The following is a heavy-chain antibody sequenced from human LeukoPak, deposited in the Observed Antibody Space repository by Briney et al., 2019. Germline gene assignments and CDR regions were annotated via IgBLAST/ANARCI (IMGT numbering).Heavy chain of an antibody. Sequence: PGGSLRLSCAASGFTFSSYSMNWVRQAPGKGLEWVSYISSSSTIYYADSVKGRFTISRDNAKNSLYLQMNSLRAEDTAVYYCARGDYGDFHHDYWGQGTLVTVSS. CDR2: ISSSSTI. CDR3: ARGDYGDFHHDY. CDR1: GFTFSSYS. J-gene: IGHJ4*02. V-gene: IGHV3-48*01. D-gene: IGHD4-17*01.